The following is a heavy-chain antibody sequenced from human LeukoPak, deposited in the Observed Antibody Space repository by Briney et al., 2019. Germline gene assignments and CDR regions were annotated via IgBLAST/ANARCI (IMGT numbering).Heavy chain of an antibody. V-gene: IGHV1-2*02. Sequence: ASVKVSCKASGYTFTGYYLHWVRQAPGQGLEWMGWMNPADNGAIYAQKFQGRVAMTRDTSISTAYVEVSRLTSDDTAVYYCTTNAAALDYWGQGTLVTVSS. CDR2: MNPADNGA. CDR1: GYTFTGYY. J-gene: IGHJ4*02. D-gene: IGHD6-13*01. CDR3: TTNAAALDY.